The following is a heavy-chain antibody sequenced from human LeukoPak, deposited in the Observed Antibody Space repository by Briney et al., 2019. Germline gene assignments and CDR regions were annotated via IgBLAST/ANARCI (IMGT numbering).Heavy chain of an antibody. J-gene: IGHJ6*03. V-gene: IGHV3-23*01. CDR2: ISPGGGTT. CDR1: GFAFGSEA. Sequence: GGSLRLSCAVSGFAFGSEAMSWVRQSPARGLEWVASISPGGGTTYYADYVKGRFTISRDNSKNTLYLQMNSLRAEDTALYHCARDDYPGWYYMDVWGKGTTVTVSS. CDR3: ARDDYPGWYYMDV. D-gene: IGHD3-16*01.